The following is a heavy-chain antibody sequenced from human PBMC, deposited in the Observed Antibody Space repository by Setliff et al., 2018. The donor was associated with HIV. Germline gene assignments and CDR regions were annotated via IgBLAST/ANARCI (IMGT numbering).Heavy chain of an antibody. CDR2: IYYSGST. D-gene: IGHD3-3*01. CDR3: ARSYYNFTNGYYYYYYMDV. CDR1: GGSISSYY. J-gene: IGHJ6*03. Sequence: SETLSLTCTVSGGSISSYYWSWIRQPPGKGLEWIGYIYYSGSTNYNPSLKSRVTISVDTSKNQFSLKLSSVTAADTAVYYCARSYYNFTNGYYYYYYMDVWGKGTTVTVSS. V-gene: IGHV4-59*01.